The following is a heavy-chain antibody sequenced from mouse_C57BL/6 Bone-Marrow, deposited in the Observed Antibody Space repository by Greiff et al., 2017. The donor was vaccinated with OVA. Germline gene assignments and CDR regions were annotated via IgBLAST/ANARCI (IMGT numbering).Heavy chain of an antibody. CDR1: GFNIKDAY. D-gene: IGHD1-1*01. CDR3: THYGRSLYAMDY. J-gene: IGHJ4*01. V-gene: IGHV14-4*01. CDR2: IDPENGDT. Sequence: EVQLQQSVAELVRPGASVKLSCPASGFNIKDAYMHWVKPRPEQGLEWIGWIDPENGDTEYASKFQGKATITADTSSNTAYLQLSSLTSEDTAVYYCTHYGRSLYAMDYWGQGTSVTVSS.